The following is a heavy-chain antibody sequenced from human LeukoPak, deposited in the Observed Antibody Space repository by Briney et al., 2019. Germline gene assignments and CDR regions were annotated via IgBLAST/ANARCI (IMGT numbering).Heavy chain of an antibody. Sequence: GGSLRLSCAASRFIFSSYEMNWVRQAPGKGLEWVSYISSGGSTIYYADSVKGRFTISRDNARNSLYLQMHSLGAEDTAVNYCATLDYFDYWGQGTPVTVSS. J-gene: IGHJ4*02. CDR2: ISSGGSTI. CDR3: ATLDYFDY. CDR1: RFIFSSYE. V-gene: IGHV3-48*03.